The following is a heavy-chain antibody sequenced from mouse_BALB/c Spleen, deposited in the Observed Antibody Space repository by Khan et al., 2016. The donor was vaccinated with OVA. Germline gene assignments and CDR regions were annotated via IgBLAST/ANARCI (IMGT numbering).Heavy chain of an antibody. D-gene: IGHD2-2*01. CDR3: TRLGYVAWCPY. Sequence: EVQLQQSGPELMKPGASVKISCKASGYSFTSYYIHWMIESHGTSLEWIGYIDPFSGATTYNQKFKGKATLTVDKSSNTAYIHLRNLTSEDSAVYYCTRLGYVAWCPYWGQGTLVTVSA. J-gene: IGHJ3*01. CDR2: IDPFSGAT. V-gene: IGHV1-31*01. CDR1: GYSFTSYY.